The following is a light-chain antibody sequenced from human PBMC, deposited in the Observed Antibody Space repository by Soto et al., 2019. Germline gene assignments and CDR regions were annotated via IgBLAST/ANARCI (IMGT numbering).Light chain of an antibody. CDR3: SSYTSSGTDV. Sequence: QSALTQPASVSGSPGQWITISCSGTSSDVGAYNYVSWYQQHPGKAPKVMIYDVSNRPSGISNRFSGSKSGNTASLTISGLQPEDEADYYCSSYTSSGTDVFGTGTKVTVL. CDR2: DVS. CDR1: SSDVGAYNY. J-gene: IGLJ1*01. V-gene: IGLV2-14*01.